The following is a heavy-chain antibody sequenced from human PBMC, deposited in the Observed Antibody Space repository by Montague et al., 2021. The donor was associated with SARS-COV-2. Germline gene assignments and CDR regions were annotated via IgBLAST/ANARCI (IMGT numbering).Heavy chain of an antibody. Sequence: SLRFSCAASGFTFSSYAMNWVRQAPGKGLEWVSLIYNGGLDTFYSDSVEGRFTISRDNSNNMLYLQMSSLRAEDTAVYYCAKGQMSVAENFQHWGQGTLVTVSS. CDR1: GFTFSSYA. CDR3: AKGQMSVAENFQH. V-gene: IGHV3-23*03. J-gene: IGHJ1*01. CDR2: IYNGGLDT.